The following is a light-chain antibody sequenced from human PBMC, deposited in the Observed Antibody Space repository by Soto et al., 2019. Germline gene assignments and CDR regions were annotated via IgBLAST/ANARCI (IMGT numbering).Light chain of an antibody. CDR1: SSDVGAYNY. CDR3: CSYAGSDTYV. V-gene: IGLV2-8*01. J-gene: IGLJ1*01. Sequence: QSVLTQPPSASGSPAQSVTVSCTGTSSDVGAYNYVSWYQQHPGNAPKLLIYEVSKRPSGVPDRFSGSKSGNTASLTVSGLQAEDEADYYCCSYAGSDTYVFXTGTKVTVL. CDR2: EVS.